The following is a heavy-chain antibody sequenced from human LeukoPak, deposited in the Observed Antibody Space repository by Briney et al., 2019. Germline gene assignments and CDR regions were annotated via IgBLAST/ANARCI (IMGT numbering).Heavy chain of an antibody. V-gene: IGHV1-69*05. CDR3: ARYKYSSSSGYFDY. CDR2: IIPIFGTA. D-gene: IGHD6-6*01. CDR1: GGTFSSYA. Sequence: SVKVSCKXSGGTFSSYAISWVRQAPGQGLEWMGRIIPIFGTANYAQKFQGRVTITTDESTSTAYMELSSLRSEDTAVYYCARYKYSSSSGYFDYWGQGTLVTVSS. J-gene: IGHJ4*02.